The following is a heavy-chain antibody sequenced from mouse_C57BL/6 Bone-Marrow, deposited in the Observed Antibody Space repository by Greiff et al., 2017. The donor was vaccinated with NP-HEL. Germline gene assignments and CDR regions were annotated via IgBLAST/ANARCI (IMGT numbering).Heavy chain of an antibody. CDR1: GFTFSDYG. CDR3: ARKIYYDYDPYYFDY. Sequence: EVKLVESGGGLVKPGGSLKLSCAASGFTFSDYGMHWVRQAPEKGLEWVAYISSGSSTIYYADTVKGRFTISRDNAKNTLFLQMTSLRSEDTAMYYCARKIYYDYDPYYFDYWGQGTTLTVSS. J-gene: IGHJ2*01. V-gene: IGHV5-17*01. D-gene: IGHD2-4*01. CDR2: ISSGSSTI.